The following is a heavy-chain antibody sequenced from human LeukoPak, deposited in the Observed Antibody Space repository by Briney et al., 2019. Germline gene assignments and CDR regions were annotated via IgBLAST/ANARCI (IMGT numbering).Heavy chain of an antibody. CDR1: GFTFSSSA. CDR3: ARVRYGDYSIDY. D-gene: IGHD4-17*01. CDR2: ITVGGGDT. J-gene: IGHJ4*02. V-gene: IGHV3-64*01. Sequence: GGSLRLSCATSGFTFSSSAMSWVRQAPGKGLEWVSTITVGGGDTNYANSVKGRFTISRDNSKNTLYLQMGSLRVEDMAVYYCARVRYGDYSIDYWGQGTLVTVSS.